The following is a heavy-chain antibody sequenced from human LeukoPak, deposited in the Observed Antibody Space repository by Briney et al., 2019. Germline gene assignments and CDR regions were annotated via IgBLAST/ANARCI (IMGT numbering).Heavy chain of an antibody. J-gene: IGHJ4*02. CDR3: VRSDYGGNYFDY. V-gene: IGHV3-74*01. CDR2: INSDESGT. Sequence: GGSLRLSCAASGFTFSSYWMHWVRQAPGKGLVWVSRINSDESGTSYADSVRGRFTISRDNAKNTLYLQMNSLRAEDTAVYYCVRSDYGGNYFDYWGQGTLVTVSS. D-gene: IGHD4-23*01. CDR1: GFTFSSYW.